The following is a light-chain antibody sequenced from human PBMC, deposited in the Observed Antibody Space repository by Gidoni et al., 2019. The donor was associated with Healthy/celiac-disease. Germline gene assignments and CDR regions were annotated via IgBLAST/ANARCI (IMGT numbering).Light chain of an antibody. J-gene: IGLJ1*01. V-gene: IGLV2-11*01. CDR1: SSDVGGYNY. CDR3: CSYAGSYGYV. Sequence: QSALTQPRSVSGSPGQSVTLSCTGTSSDVGGYNYVSWYPQHPGKAPKRMIYDVSKRPSGVPDRFSGSKSGNTASLTISGLQAEDEADYYCCSYAGSYGYVFGTGTKVTVL. CDR2: DVS.